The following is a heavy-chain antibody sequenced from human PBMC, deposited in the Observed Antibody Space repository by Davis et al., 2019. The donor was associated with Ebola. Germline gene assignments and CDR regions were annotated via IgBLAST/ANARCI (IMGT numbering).Heavy chain of an antibody. CDR3: ARLTMTTVTTYYFDY. D-gene: IGHD4-17*01. CDR2: IKQDGSEK. J-gene: IGHJ4*02. V-gene: IGHV3-7*01. CDR1: GFTFSSYW. Sequence: PGGSLRLSCAASGFTFSSYWMSWVRQAPGKGLEWVANIKQDGSEKYYVDSVKGRFTISRDNAKNSLYLQMNSLRAEDTAVYYCARLTMTTVTTYYFDYWGQGTLVTVSS.